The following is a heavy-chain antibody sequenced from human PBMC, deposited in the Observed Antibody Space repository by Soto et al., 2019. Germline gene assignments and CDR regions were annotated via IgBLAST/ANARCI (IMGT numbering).Heavy chain of an antibody. CDR2: TYYRSKWYN. CDR3: ARDCKCCYGRGGAFDI. CDR1: GDSVSSNSAA. J-gene: IGHJ3*02. V-gene: IGHV6-1*01. Sequence: PSQTLSLTCAISGDSVSSNSAAWNWIRQSPSRGLEWLGRTYYRSKWYNDYAVSVKSRITINPDTSKNQFSLQLNSVTPEDTAVYYCARDCKCCYGRGGAFDIRGQGTMDIGSS. D-gene: IGHD2-15*01.